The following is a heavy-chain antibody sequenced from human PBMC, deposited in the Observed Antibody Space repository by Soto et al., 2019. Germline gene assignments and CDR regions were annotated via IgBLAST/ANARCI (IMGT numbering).Heavy chain of an antibody. V-gene: IGHV3-30*18. CDR3: AKEAGTSFFYYYYGMDV. D-gene: IGHD6-19*01. Sequence: GGSLRLSCAASGFTFSSYGMHWVRQAPGKGLEWVAVISYDGSNKYYADSAKGRFTISRDNSKNTLYLQMNSLRAEDTAVYYCAKEAGTSFFYYYYGMDVWGQGTTVTVSS. J-gene: IGHJ6*02. CDR1: GFTFSSYG. CDR2: ISYDGSNK.